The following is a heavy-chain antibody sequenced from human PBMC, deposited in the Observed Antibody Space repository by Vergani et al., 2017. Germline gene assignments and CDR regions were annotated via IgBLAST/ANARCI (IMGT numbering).Heavy chain of an antibody. J-gene: IGHJ5*01. CDR2: ISPKTGDT. V-gene: IGHV1-2*02. D-gene: IGHD1-26*01. CDR3: AHSWNFGRRDWFAS. Sequence: QVQLMQSGPVMKKPGGSMKVSCQASESTFSDYNIHWVRQAPGQGLQWMRWISPKTGDTDHLQRFQDRVTMTRDASTKTVYLKMTRLTSDDTAIYYCAHSWNFGRRDWFASWGPGTLVTVSS. CDR1: ESTFSDYN.